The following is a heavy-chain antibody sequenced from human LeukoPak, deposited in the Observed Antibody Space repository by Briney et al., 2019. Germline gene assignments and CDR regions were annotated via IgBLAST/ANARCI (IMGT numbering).Heavy chain of an antibody. CDR2: SSSSSSYI. D-gene: IGHD1-26*01. Sequence: AGSLRLSCAASGFTFSSYSMNWVRQAPGGGLEWVSSSSSSSSYIYYADSVKGRFTISRDNAKNSLYLQMNSLRAEDTSVYYGARDGGVGATTPPFDYWGQGTLVTVSS. CDR1: GFTFSSYS. V-gene: IGHV3-21*01. CDR3: ARDGGVGATTPPFDY. J-gene: IGHJ4*02.